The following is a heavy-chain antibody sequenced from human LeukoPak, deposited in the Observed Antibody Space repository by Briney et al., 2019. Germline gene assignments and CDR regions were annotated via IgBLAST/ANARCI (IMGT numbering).Heavy chain of an antibody. V-gene: IGHV3-23*01. CDR1: GFTFSDYY. Sequence: PGGSLRLSCAASGFTFSDYYMSWIRQAPGKGLEWVSAISGSGGSTYYAGSVKGRFTISRDNSKNTLYLQMNSLRAEDTAVYYCAKDKMPIAAAGTADYWGQGTLVTVSS. CDR3: AKDKMPIAAAGTADY. J-gene: IGHJ4*02. D-gene: IGHD6-13*01. CDR2: ISGSGGST.